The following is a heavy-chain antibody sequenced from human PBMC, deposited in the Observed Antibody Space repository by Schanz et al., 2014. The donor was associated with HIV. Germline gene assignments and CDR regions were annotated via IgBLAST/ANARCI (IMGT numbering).Heavy chain of an antibody. CDR2: IIPLFGTT. J-gene: IGHJ3*02. CDR3: ASGRFDTVIWWGDAFLI. Sequence: QVQLVQSGTEVKKPGSSVKVSCKPSGGTFRSFAISWVRQAPGQGLEWMGGIIPLFGTTNYAQKFQGRVTISADESTSTAYMELSSLRSEDTAVYYCASGRFDTVIWWGDAFLIWGRGTMVTVSS. V-gene: IGHV1-69*01. D-gene: IGHD5-18*01. CDR1: GGTFRSFA.